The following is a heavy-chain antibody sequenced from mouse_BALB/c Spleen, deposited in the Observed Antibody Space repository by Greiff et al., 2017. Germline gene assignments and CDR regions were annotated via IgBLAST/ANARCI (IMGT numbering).Heavy chain of an antibody. Sequence: QVHVKQSGAELVRPGVSVKISCKGSGYTFTDYAMHWVKQSHAKSLEWIGVISTYYGDASYNQKFKGKATMTVDKSSSTAYMELARLTSEDSAIYYCARGGDGYYVGYWGQGTTLTVSS. D-gene: IGHD2-3*01. J-gene: IGHJ2*01. CDR1: GYTFTDYA. V-gene: IGHV1S137*01. CDR2: ISTYYGDA. CDR3: ARGGDGYYVGY.